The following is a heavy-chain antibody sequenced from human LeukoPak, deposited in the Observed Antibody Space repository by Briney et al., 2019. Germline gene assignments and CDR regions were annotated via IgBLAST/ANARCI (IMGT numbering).Heavy chain of an antibody. CDR1: GGSFSGYY. J-gene: IGHJ4*02. CDR3: ATRKLGNDY. Sequence: PSETLSLTCAVYGGSFSGYYWSWIRQPPGKGLEWIGEINYSGSTNYNPSLKSRVIISADTSKNQFSLKLYSVTAADAAVYYCATRKLGNDYWGQGTLVTVSS. V-gene: IGHV4-34*01. CDR2: INYSGST. D-gene: IGHD7-27*01.